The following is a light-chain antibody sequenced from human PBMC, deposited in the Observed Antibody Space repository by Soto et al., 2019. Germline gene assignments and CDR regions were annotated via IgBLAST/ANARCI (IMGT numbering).Light chain of an antibody. V-gene: IGKV3D-15*01. CDR1: ENVGTN. J-gene: IGKJ4*01. CDR2: GSS. CDR3: QQYNNWGLS. Sequence: VLTQSPAPLSVSPGARVTLSCRASENVGTNLAWYQQRPGQPPRLLIYGSSTRATGISATFSGSGSRTEFTLTISSLQSEDSAVYYCQQYNNWGLSFGGGTRVEIK.